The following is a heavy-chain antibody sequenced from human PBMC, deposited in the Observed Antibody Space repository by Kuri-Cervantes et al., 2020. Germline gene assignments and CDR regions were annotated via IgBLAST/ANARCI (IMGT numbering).Heavy chain of an antibody. J-gene: IGHJ4*02. CDR3: AKRGYSYGELDY. CDR1: GYTFTTYY. D-gene: IGHD5-18*01. Sequence: ASVKVSCKTSGYTFTTYYVHWVRQATGQGLEWMGWMNPNSGNTGYAQKFQGRVTMTRNTSISTAYMELSTLRSEDTAVYYCAKRGYSYGELDYWGQGTLVTVSS. V-gene: IGHV1-8*02. CDR2: MNPNSGNT.